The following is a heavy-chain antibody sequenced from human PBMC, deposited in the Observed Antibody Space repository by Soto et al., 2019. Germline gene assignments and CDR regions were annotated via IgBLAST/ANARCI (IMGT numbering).Heavy chain of an antibody. J-gene: IGHJ4*02. V-gene: IGHV3-33*01. CDR2: IWYDGSKK. CDR1: GFTFSNYG. Sequence: QVQLVESGGGVVQPGRSLRLSCAASGFTFSNYGMHWVRQAPGKGLEWVAVIWYDGSKKYYADSVKGRFTISRDNSNNTLFLQMNSLRAEDTAVYYCARGYGGNSVGLDYWGQGTLVTVSS. D-gene: IGHD2-21*02. CDR3: ARGYGGNSVGLDY.